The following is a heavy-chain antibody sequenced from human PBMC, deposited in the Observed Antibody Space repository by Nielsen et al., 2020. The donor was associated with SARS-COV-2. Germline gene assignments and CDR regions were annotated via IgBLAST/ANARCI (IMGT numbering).Heavy chain of an antibody. J-gene: IGHJ6*02. D-gene: IGHD3-3*01. V-gene: IGHV3-30*04. CDR2: ISYDGSNK. CDR3: ARARITIFGVVGHYGMDV. Sequence: WIRQPPGKGLKWVAVISYDGSNKYYADSVKGRFTISRDNSKNTLYLQMNSLRAEDTAVYYCARARITIFGVVGHYGMDVWGQGTTVTVSS.